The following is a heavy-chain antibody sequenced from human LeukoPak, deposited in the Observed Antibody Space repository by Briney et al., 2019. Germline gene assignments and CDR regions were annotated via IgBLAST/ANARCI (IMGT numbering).Heavy chain of an antibody. D-gene: IGHD5-12*01. J-gene: IGHJ1*01. CDR1: GFTFSSYA. CDR3: AKGTGYSGYDSEYFQH. CDR2: ISGSGGST. Sequence: WGSLRLSCAASGFTFSSYAMSWVRQAPGKGLEWVSAISGSGGSTYYADSVKGRFTISRDNSKNTLYLQMNSLRAEDTAVYYCAKGTGYSGYDSEYFQHWGQGTLGTVSS. V-gene: IGHV3-23*01.